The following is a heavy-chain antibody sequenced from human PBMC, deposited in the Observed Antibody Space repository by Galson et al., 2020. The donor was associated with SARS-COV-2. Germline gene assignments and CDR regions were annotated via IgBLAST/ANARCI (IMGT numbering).Heavy chain of an antibody. CDR3: ARDGSFGYCSGGSCYSNWFDP. Sequence: GGSLRLSCAASGFTFSSYAMHWVRQAPGKGLEWVAVISYDGSNKYYADSVKGRFTISRDNSKNTLYLQMNSLRAEDTAVYYCARDGSFGYCSGGSCYSNWFDPWGQGTLVTVSS. V-gene: IGHV3-30-3*01. J-gene: IGHJ5*02. CDR1: GFTFSSYA. D-gene: IGHD2-15*01. CDR2: ISYDGSNK.